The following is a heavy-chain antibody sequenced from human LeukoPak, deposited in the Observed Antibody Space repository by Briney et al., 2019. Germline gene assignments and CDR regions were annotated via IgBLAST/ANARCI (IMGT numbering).Heavy chain of an antibody. J-gene: IGHJ4*02. D-gene: IGHD2-15*01. CDR2: IKQDGRET. CDR1: GFTFSSSW. V-gene: IGHV3-7*03. Sequence: GGSLRLSCVASGFTFSSSWMTWVRQAPGPGLEWVANIKQDGRETYHVGSVQGRFTISRDNAKTALYLKMNSLRVEDTAIYYCARPGLYCSGGSCYPFENWGQGNLVTVSS. CDR3: ARPGLYCSGGSCYPFEN.